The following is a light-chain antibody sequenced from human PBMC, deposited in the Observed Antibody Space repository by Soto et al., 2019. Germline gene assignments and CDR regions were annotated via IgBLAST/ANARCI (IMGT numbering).Light chain of an antibody. CDR2: GTS. Sequence: EIVMTQSPATLSVSPGERATLSCRASQSVGNNLAWYQQKPGQAPRLLIYGTSTRATGIPARFSGSGSGTEFTLTISSLQSEDFAVYYCQHYNNRPLTFGGGTRWIS. CDR1: QSVGNN. J-gene: IGKJ4*01. CDR3: QHYNNRPLT. V-gene: IGKV3-15*01.